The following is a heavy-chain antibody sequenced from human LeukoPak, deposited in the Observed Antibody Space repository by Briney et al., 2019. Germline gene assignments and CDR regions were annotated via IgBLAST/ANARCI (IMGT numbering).Heavy chain of an antibody. D-gene: IGHD3-3*01. CDR1: GFTFSSYW. CDR3: ARDVVNYDFWSGYYKDYGMDV. Sequence: GGSLRLSCAASGFTFSSYWMHWVRQAPGKGLVWVSRINSDGGRTSYADSVKGRFTISRDNAKNTLYLQMNSLRAEDTAVYYCARDVVNYDFWSGYYKDYGMDVWGQGTTVTVSS. V-gene: IGHV3-74*01. CDR2: INSDGGRT. J-gene: IGHJ6*02.